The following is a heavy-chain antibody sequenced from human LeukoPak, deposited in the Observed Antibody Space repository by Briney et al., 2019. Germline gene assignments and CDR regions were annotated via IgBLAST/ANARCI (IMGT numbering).Heavy chain of an antibody. J-gene: IGHJ5*02. V-gene: IGHV1-69*04. CDR2: IIPILGIA. Sequence: SVKVSCKASGGTFCSYAISWVRQAPGQGLEWMGRIIPILGIANYAQKFQGRVTITADKSTSTAYMELSSLRSEDTAVYYCARVAVEGYNWFDPWGQGTLVTVSS. D-gene: IGHD6-19*01. CDR1: GGTFCSYA. CDR3: ARVAVEGYNWFDP.